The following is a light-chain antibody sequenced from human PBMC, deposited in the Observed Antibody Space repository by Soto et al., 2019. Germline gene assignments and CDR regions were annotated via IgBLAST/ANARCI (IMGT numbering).Light chain of an antibody. V-gene: IGLV1-40*01. CDR3: QSHDDSVSGAVV. CDR1: GSNIGARYD. CDR2: AHT. J-gene: IGLJ2*01. Sequence: QSVLTQPPSVSGAPGQRVTISCTGSGSNIGARYDVQWYQQRPGASPKLLIYAHTNRPSGVPGRFSGSTSGTSASLAIPGLQADDEAYYYCQSHDDSVSGAVVFGGGTKLTLL.